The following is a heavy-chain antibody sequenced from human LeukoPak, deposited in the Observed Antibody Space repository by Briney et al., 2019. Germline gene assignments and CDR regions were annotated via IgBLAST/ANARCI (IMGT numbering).Heavy chain of an antibody. V-gene: IGHV4-30-4*01. CDR2: IYYSGST. Sequence: SQTLSLTCTVSGGSISRGDYYWSWIRQPPGKGLEWIGYIYYSGSTYYNPSLKSRVTISVDTSKNQFSLKLSSVTAADTAVYYCARDDYYGSGSSGIHYYYGMDAWGKGTTVTVSS. CDR1: GGSISRGDYY. CDR3: ARDDYYGSGSSGIHYYYGMDA. J-gene: IGHJ6*04. D-gene: IGHD3-10*01.